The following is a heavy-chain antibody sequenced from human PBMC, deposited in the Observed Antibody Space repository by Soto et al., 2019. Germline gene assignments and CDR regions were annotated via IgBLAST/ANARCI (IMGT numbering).Heavy chain of an antibody. D-gene: IGHD2-15*01. V-gene: IGHV3-33*01. Sequence: QVQLVESGGGVVQPGRSLRLSCAASGFTFSSYGIHWVRQAPGKGLEWVAVIWYDGSNKYYPDSVKGRFTFSRDNSKNTLYLKMNSLRAEDTAVYYWARDICSGDSCYSFDFWGQGTLVTVSS. J-gene: IGHJ4*02. CDR1: GFTFSSYG. CDR2: IWYDGSNK. CDR3: ARDICSGDSCYSFDF.